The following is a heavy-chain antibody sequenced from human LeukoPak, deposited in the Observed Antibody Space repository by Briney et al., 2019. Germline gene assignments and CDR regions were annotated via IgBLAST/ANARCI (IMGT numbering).Heavy chain of an antibody. CDR3: ARDVRYNFWSGYYFDY. J-gene: IGHJ4*02. V-gene: IGHV3-7*01. CDR2: IKQDGSEK. CDR1: GFTFSSYW. D-gene: IGHD3-3*01. Sequence: GGSLRLSCAASGFTFSSYWMSWVRQAPGKGLEWVANIKQDGSEKYYVDSVKSRFTISRDNAKNSLYLQMNSLRAEDTAVYYCARDVRYNFWSGYYFDYWGQGTLVTVSS.